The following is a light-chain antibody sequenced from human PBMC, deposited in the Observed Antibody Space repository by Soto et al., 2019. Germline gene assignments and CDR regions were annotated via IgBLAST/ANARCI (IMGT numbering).Light chain of an antibody. J-gene: IGKJ1*01. CDR2: GAS. V-gene: IGKV3-20*01. Sequence: EIVMTQSPATLSASPGEKATLSCRTSQSVSSSYLAWSQQKPGQAPRLLIYGASSRATGIPDRFSGSGSGTDFTLTISRLEPEDFAVYYCQQYGSSPTWTFGQGTKVDIK. CDR1: QSVSSSY. CDR3: QQYGSSPTWT.